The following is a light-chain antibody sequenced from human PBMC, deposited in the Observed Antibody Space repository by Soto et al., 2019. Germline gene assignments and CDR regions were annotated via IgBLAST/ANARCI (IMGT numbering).Light chain of an antibody. CDR3: HQRKNWPRT. Sequence: EILLTQSPATLSSSPGERSTPCFRASQTVSSKLAWYQHKPGQAPRLLIYDTSNRATGIPARFSGSGSGTDFTLTISSLEPEDFAVYYCHQRKNWPRTFGQGTKVDIK. J-gene: IGKJ1*01. CDR1: QTVSSK. V-gene: IGKV3-11*01. CDR2: DTS.